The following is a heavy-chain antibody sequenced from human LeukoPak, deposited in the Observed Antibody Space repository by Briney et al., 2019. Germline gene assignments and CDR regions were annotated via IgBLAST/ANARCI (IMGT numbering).Heavy chain of an antibody. CDR1: GGSISSYY. CDR2: IYYSGST. D-gene: IGHD4-17*01. CDR3: ANSIDFDYGDYYFDY. Sequence: PSETLSLTCTASGGSISSYYWSWIRQPPGKGLEWIGYIYYSGSTNYNPSLKSRVTISVDTSKNQFSLKLSSVTAADTAVYYCANSIDFDYGDYYFDYWGQGALVTISS. V-gene: IGHV4-59*01. J-gene: IGHJ4*02.